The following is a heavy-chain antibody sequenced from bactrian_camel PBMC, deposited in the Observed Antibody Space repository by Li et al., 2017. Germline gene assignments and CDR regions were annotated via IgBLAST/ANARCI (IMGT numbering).Heavy chain of an antibody. CDR1: GYSVASDC. V-gene: IGHV3S1*01. Sequence: QVQLVESGGGSVQAGGSLKLSCRYSGYSVASDCLGWFRQAPGKEREGVAAISASGAFTAYADSVKGRFTISKDNAKNTIYLQMNSLKPEDTAMYNCAAAVSSPYCPGVASAFGYWGQGTQVTVS. CDR2: ISASGAFT. CDR3: AAAVSSPYCPGVASAFGY. J-gene: IGHJ6*01. D-gene: IGHD6*01.